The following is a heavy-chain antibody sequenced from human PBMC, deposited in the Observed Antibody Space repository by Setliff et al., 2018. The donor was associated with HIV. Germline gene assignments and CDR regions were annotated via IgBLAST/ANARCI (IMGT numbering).Heavy chain of an antibody. CDR3: GRVGFGELFGAFDI. CDR2: IYYSGST. V-gene: IGHV4-59*01. J-gene: IGHJ3*02. CDR1: GGSMSSYY. D-gene: IGHD3-10*01. Sequence: SETXSLTCTVSGGSMSSYYWSWIRQPPGKGLEWVGYIYYSGSTNYNPSLKSRVSISVDTSKNQFSLKLSSVTAADTAMYYCGRVGFGELFGAFDIWGQGIMVTVSS.